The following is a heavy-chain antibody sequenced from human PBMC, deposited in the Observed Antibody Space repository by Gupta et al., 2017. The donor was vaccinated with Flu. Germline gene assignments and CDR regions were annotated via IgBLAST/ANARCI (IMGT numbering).Heavy chain of an antibody. D-gene: IGHD3-3*01. V-gene: IGHV2-26*01. CDR3: ARILRPLRFLEWLLYRCLWFDP. Sequence: EWLAHIFSNDEKSYSTSLKSRLTISKDTSKSQVVLTMTNMDPVDTATYYCARILRPLRFLEWLLYRCLWFDPWGQGTLVTVSS. J-gene: IGHJ5*02. CDR2: IFSNDEK.